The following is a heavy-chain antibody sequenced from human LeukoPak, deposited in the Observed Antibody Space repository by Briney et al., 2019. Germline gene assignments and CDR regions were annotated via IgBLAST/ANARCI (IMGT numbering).Heavy chain of an antibody. D-gene: IGHD5-18*01. Sequence: PGRSLRLSCAASGFTFYSYAMHWVRQAPGKGLEWVAVISYDGSNKYYADSVKGRFTISRDNSKNTLYLQLNSLRAADTAVYYCARGYRRVGYSYGYYYPDYWGQGTLVTVSS. CDR3: ARGYRRVGYSYGYYYPDY. J-gene: IGHJ4*02. V-gene: IGHV3-30*04. CDR2: ISYDGSNK. CDR1: GFTFYSYA.